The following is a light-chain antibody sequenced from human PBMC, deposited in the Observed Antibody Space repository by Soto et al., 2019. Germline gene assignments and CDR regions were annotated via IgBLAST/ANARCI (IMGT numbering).Light chain of an antibody. J-gene: IGKJ1*01. CDR3: QQYNNWPWT. CDR2: GAS. CDR1: QSVSSN. Sequence: EIVMTQSPATLSVSPVERCTLSCRASQSVSSNLAWYQQKPGQAPRLLIYGASTRATGIPARFSGSGSGTEFTLTISSLQSEDFAVYYCQQYNNWPWTFGQGTKV. V-gene: IGKV3-15*01.